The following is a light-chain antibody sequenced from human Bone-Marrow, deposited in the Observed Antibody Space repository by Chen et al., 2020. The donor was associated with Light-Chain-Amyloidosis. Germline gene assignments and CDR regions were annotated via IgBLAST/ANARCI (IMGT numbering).Light chain of an antibody. Sequence: QSALTQPASVSGSPGQSITISCTGTSSDVGVDNHVSWYQKHPDKAPKLMIYEVTNRPSWVPDRFSGSKSDNTASLTMSGLQTEDEADYFCSSYTITSTLVFGSGTRVTVL. CDR2: EVT. V-gene: IGLV2-14*01. J-gene: IGLJ1*01. CDR3: SSYTITSTLV. CDR1: SSDVGVDNH.